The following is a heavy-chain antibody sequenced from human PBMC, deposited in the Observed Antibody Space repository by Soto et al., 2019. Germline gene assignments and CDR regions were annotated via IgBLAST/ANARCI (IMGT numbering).Heavy chain of an antibody. CDR1: GGSFSGYY. CDR2: INDRGSS. J-gene: IGHJ2*01. CDR3: ARERNDILTGPPWVWYFDL. V-gene: IGHV4-34*01. D-gene: IGHD3-9*01. Sequence: QVQLQQWGAGPLRPLETLSLTCGVSGGSFSGYYWAWIRQSPGKGLEWIGEINDRGSSNYNPSLKRRVSISVDTSKILFSLNLRSVTAADTAVYYCARERNDILTGPPWVWYFDLWGCGTLVTVSS.